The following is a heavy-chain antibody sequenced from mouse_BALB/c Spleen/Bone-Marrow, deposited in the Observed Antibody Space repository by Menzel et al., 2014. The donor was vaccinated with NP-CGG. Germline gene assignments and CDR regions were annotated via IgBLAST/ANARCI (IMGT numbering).Heavy chain of an antibody. D-gene: IGHD2-1*01. CDR1: GFTFTDYY. J-gene: IGHJ3*01. CDR2: IRNKANGYTT. V-gene: IGHV7-3*02. Sequence: EVKLVESGGGLVQPGGSLRLSCATSGFTFTDYYMSWVRPPPGKALEWLGFIRNKANGYTTEYSASVKGRFTISRDNSQSILYLQMNTLRAEDSATYYCARDYGNYVRFAYWGQGTLVTVSA. CDR3: ARDYGNYVRFAY.